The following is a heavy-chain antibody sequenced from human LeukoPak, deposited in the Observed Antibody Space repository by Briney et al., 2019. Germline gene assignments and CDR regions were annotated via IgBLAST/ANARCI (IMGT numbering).Heavy chain of an antibody. CDR2: IYTSGGA. V-gene: IGHV4-4*07. J-gene: IGHJ5*02. Sequence: SETLSLTCAVSGGSNSSYYWSWIRQPAGRGLEWIGRIYTSGGANYSPSLKSRVTMSIDTSKNQFSLRLTSVTAADTAVYYCASSWSLMGWFDRWGQGTLVTVSS. CDR3: ASSWSLMGWFDR. D-gene: IGHD2-8*02. CDR1: GGSNSSYY.